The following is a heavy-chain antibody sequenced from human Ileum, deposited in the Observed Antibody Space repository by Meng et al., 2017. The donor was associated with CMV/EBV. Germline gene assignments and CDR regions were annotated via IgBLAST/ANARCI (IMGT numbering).Heavy chain of an antibody. J-gene: IGHJ6*02. CDR1: GFMFSNYE. Sequence: GESLKISCAASGFMFSNYEMNWVRQAPGKGLEWVSYISTSGYPVSYGDSVKGRFTISRDNAKNSLFLQMNSLRADDTAVYYCARGRGLDVWGQGTTVTVSS. D-gene: IGHD3-10*01. CDR2: ISTSGYPV. V-gene: IGHV3-48*03. CDR3: ARGRGLDV.